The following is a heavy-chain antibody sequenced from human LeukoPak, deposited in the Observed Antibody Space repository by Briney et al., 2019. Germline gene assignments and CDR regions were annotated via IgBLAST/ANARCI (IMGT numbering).Heavy chain of an antibody. D-gene: IGHD3-22*01. CDR3: ARAIANYYYDSSGYYYQTPDAFDI. Sequence: GGSLRLSCAASGFTFSSYSMNWVRQAPGKGLEWVSYISSSSSTIYYADSVKGRFTISRDNAKNSLYLQMNSLRDEDTAVYYCARAIANYYYDSSGYYYQTPDAFDIWGQGTMVTVSS. V-gene: IGHV3-48*02. CDR1: GFTFSSYS. CDR2: ISSSSSTI. J-gene: IGHJ3*02.